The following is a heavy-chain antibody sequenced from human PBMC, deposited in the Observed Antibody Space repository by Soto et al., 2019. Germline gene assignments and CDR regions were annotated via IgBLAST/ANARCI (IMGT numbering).Heavy chain of an antibody. J-gene: IGHJ4*02. Sequence: GGSLRLSCAASGFTFNNYVMSWVRQAPGKGLEWVSGVSGSGGSTYYADSVKGRFTISRDNSKNRLYLQMNSLRAEDTAVYYCAKRADHRLTYYFDYWGQGTLVTVSS. CDR3: AKRADHRLTYYFDY. CDR1: GFTFNNYV. V-gene: IGHV3-23*01. D-gene: IGHD6-19*01. CDR2: VSGSGGST.